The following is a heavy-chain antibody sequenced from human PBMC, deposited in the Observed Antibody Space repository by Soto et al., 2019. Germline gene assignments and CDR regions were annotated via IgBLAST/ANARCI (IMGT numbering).Heavy chain of an antibody. CDR3: ARAVYCSGGSCYSTDAFDI. J-gene: IGHJ3*02. Sequence: ASVKVSCKASGYTFSSYDINWVRQATGQGLEWMGWMNPNSGNTGYAQKFQGRVTMTRNTSISTAYMELSSLRSEDTAVYYCARAVYCSGGSCYSTDAFDIWGQGTMDTVSS. D-gene: IGHD2-15*01. CDR2: MNPNSGNT. CDR1: GYTFSSYD. V-gene: IGHV1-8*01.